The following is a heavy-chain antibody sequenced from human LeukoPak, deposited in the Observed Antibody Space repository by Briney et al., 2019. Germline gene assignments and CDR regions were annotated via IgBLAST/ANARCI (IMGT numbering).Heavy chain of an antibody. CDR3: ARGHSSGWYFHDY. Sequence: AGSLRLSCAASGFTFSSYAMHWVRQAPGKGLEWVAVISYDGSNKYYADSVKGRFTISRDNSKNTLYLQMNSLRAEDTAVYYCARGHSSGWYFHDYWGQGTLVTVSS. CDR2: ISYDGSNK. V-gene: IGHV3-30*04. CDR1: GFTFSSYA. J-gene: IGHJ4*02. D-gene: IGHD6-19*01.